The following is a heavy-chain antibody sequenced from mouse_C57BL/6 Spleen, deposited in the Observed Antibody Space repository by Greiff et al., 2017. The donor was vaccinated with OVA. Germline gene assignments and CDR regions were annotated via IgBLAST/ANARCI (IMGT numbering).Heavy chain of an antibody. V-gene: IGHV1-80*01. CDR2: IYPGDGDT. D-gene: IGHD2-3*01. CDR3: AREDDGYSLYFDV. J-gene: IGHJ1*03. CDR1: GYAFSSYW. Sequence: LVESGAELVKPGASVKISCKASGYAFSSYWMNWVKQRPGKGLEWIGQIYPGDGDTNYNGKFKGKATLTADKSSSTAYMQLSSLTSEDSAVYFCAREDDGYSLYFDVWGTGTTVTVSS.